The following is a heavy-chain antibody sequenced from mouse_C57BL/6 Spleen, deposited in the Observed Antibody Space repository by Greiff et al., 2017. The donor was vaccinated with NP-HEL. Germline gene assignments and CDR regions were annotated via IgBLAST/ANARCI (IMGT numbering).Heavy chain of an antibody. D-gene: IGHD3-1*01. Sequence: VMLVESGPGLVQPSQRLSITCTVSGFSLTSYGVHWVRQSPGKGLEWLGVIWSGGSTDYNAAFISRLSISKDNSKSQVFFKMNSLQADDTAIYYCARNRGLWYFDVWGTGTTVTVSS. V-gene: IGHV2-2*01. CDR3: ARNRGLWYFDV. J-gene: IGHJ1*03. CDR2: IWSGGST. CDR1: GFSLTSYG.